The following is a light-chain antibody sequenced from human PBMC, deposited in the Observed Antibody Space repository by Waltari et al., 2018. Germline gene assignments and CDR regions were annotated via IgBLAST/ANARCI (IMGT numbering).Light chain of an antibody. CDR2: EGS. J-gene: IGLJ3*02. V-gene: IGLV2-23*01. CDR1: SSDVGDYNF. Sequence: QSALTQPASVSGSPGPSITISCTGSSSDVGDYNFVSWYQQHPDEAPKLVIYEGSKRPSGISIRFSGSKSGNTASLTISRLQAEDEADYYCCSYAGSRTPWVFGGGTRVTVL. CDR3: CSYAGSRTPWV.